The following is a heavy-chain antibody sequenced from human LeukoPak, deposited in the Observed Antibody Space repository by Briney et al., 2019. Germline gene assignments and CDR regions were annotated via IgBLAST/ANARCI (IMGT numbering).Heavy chain of an antibody. D-gene: IGHD3-10*01. CDR3: ARWEVRLNAFEM. Sequence: LRLSCAASGFTFSYYYMSWIRQAPGKGLEWIGEINHSGSTNYNPSLKSRVTMSVDTSKNQFSLKLSSVTAADTAVYYCARWEVRLNAFEMWGQGTMVTVSS. J-gene: IGHJ3*02. CDR2: INHSGST. CDR1: GFTFSYYY. V-gene: IGHV4-34*01.